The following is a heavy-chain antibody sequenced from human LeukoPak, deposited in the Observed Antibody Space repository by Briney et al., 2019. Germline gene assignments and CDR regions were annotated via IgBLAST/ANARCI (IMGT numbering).Heavy chain of an antibody. Sequence: ASVTVSCKASGYTFTSYGISWVRQAPGQGLEWMGWISAYNGNTNYAQKLQGRVTMTTDTSTSTAYMELRSLRSDDTAVYYCAREKGGYSYGDFDYWGQGTLVTVSS. CDR3: AREKGGYSYGDFDY. D-gene: IGHD5-18*01. CDR1: GYTFTSYG. V-gene: IGHV1-18*01. J-gene: IGHJ4*02. CDR2: ISAYNGNT.